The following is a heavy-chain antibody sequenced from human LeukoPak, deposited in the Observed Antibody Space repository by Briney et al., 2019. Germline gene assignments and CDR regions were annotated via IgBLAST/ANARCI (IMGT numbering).Heavy chain of an antibody. CDR1: RFTFTRHA. D-gene: IGHD2-15*01. CDR2: TGLESVHT. CDR3: VRGYDIGKHPTRAYYFDI. J-gene: IGHJ4*02. V-gene: IGHV3-23*01. Sequence: GGSLRLSCAASRFTFTRHAMSWVRQAPGKGLEWVSTTGLESVHTLCADSVQGRFTVSRDNSRNTLDLQMDNLTVDDTAIYYCVRGYDIGKHPTRAYYFDIWGQGTLVSVSS.